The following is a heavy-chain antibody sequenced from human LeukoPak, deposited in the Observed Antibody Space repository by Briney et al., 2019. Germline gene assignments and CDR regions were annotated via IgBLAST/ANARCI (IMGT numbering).Heavy chain of an antibody. CDR3: ARGPHTPDY. J-gene: IGHJ4*02. CDR1: GGSISSYY. V-gene: IGHV4-59*08. Sequence: SETLSLTCTVSGGSISSYYWSWIRQPPGKGLEWIGYIYCSGSTNYNPSLKSRVTISVDTSKNQFSLKLSSVTAADTAVYYCARGPHTPDYWGQGTLVTVSS. D-gene: IGHD2-21*01. CDR2: IYCSGST.